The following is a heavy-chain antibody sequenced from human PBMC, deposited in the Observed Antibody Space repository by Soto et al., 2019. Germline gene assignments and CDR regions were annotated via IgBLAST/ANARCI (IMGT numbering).Heavy chain of an antibody. J-gene: IGHJ4*02. D-gene: IGHD3-9*01. Sequence: EVQLVESGGGLVQPGGSLRLSCAASGFTFSSYSMNWVRQAPGKGLEWGSYISSSSSTIYYADSVKGRFTISRDNAKNSLYLQMNSLRDEDTAVYYCARDQKDDILTGYSAAFDYWGQGTLVTVSS. CDR3: ARDQKDDILTGYSAAFDY. CDR2: ISSSSSTI. CDR1: GFTFSSYS. V-gene: IGHV3-48*02.